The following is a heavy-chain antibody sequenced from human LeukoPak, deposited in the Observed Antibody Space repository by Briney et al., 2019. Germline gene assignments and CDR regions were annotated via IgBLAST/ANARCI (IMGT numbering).Heavy chain of an antibody. Sequence: ASVKVSCKASRYTFTRYYLHWVPQAPGQGLEWMGINSPSGSGTTYAQKFQGRVTMTRDTSTSTVYMELSSLRSEDTGVYYCARVRDGYNDVFDIWGQGTVVTVSS. CDR1: RYTFTRYY. J-gene: IGHJ3*02. CDR2: NSPSGSGT. V-gene: IGHV1-46*01. D-gene: IGHD5-24*01. CDR3: ARVRDGYNDVFDI.